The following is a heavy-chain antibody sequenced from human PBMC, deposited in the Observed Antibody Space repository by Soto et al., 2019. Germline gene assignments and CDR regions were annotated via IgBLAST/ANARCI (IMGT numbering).Heavy chain of an antibody. D-gene: IGHD3-10*01. J-gene: IGHJ6*04. Sequence: SETLSLTCAVYGGSFSGYYWSWIRQPPGKGLEWIGEINHSGSTNYNPSLKSRVTISVDTSKNQFSLKLSSVTAADTAVYYCARRKWFGLYYYYYGMDVWGKGTTVTVSS. V-gene: IGHV4-34*01. CDR1: GGSFSGYY. CDR2: INHSGST. CDR3: ARRKWFGLYYYYYGMDV.